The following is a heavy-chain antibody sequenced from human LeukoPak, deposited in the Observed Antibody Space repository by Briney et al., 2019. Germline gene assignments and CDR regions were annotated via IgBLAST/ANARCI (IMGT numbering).Heavy chain of an antibody. V-gene: IGHV3-9*01. J-gene: IGHJ4*02. CDR1: GFTFSSYA. D-gene: IGHD5-18*01. Sequence: GGSLRLSCAASGFTFSSYAMSWVRQAPGKGLEWVSGISWNSGSIGYADSVKGRFTISRDNAKNSLYLQMNSLRAEDTALYYCAKDRMDTAMVTIFDYWGQGTLVTVSS. CDR2: ISWNSGSI. CDR3: AKDRMDTAMVTIFDY.